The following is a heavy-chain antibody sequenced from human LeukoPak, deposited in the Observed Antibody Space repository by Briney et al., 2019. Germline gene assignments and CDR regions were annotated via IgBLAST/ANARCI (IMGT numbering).Heavy chain of an antibody. J-gene: IGHJ4*02. CDR2: IFDSAST. Sequence: SETLSLTCLVSNHSIIETDDWGWIRQTPGKGLEWIGSIFDSASTDYTPSLKSRVTISLDRSNNQFSLTMTSVTAADTAAYHCVRVWDSGNSWYFFDLWGQGIRVVVS. V-gene: IGHV4-38-2*02. CDR3: VRVWDSGNSWYFFDL. CDR1: NHSIIETDD. D-gene: IGHD1-1*01.